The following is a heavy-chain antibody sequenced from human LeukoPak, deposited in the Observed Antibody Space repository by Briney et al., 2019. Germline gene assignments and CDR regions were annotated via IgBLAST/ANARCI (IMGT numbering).Heavy chain of an antibody. V-gene: IGHV3-11*01. CDR1: GFIFNDYY. Sequence: PGGSLRLSCAASGFIFNDYYMSWIRQAPGKGLEWVSYISTSDHTIYYADSVKGRFTISRDNAENSLDLQMNSLRAEDTAFYYCARQSASGSCYDFWGQGTLVTASS. J-gene: IGHJ4*02. D-gene: IGHD3-10*01. CDR3: ARQSASGSCYDF. CDR2: ISTSDHTI.